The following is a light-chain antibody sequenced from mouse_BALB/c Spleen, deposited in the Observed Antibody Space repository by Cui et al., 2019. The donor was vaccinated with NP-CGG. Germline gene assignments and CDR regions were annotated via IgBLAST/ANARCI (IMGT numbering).Light chain of an antibody. V-gene: IGLV1*01. CDR1: TGAVTTSNY. CDR2: GTN. J-gene: IGLJ1*01. Sequence: QAVLTHVSALTTSPSETVTLTCRSSTGAVTTSNYANWVQEKPDHLFTGLIGGTNNRAPGVPARFSGSLIGDKAALTITGSQTEDEAIYFCALWYSNHWVFGGGTKLTVL. CDR3: ALWYSNHWV.